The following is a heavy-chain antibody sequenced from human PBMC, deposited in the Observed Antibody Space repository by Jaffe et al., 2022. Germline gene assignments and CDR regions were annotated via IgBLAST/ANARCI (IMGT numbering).Heavy chain of an antibody. V-gene: IGHV4-59*02. CDR2: ISHSGSV. CDR1: GVSVTTMSS. D-gene: IGHD5-12*01. Sequence: QVQLQESGPGLVKPSETLALKCTVSGVSVTTMSSWAWIRQPPGKGLEWIGYISHSGSVTYNPSLQSRLSFSVDTSRNQLSLRLTSATAADTAVYYCAKVVMSVLATRRYSAYYYMDVWGKGSTVTVSS. CDR3: AKVVMSVLATRRYSAYYYMDV. J-gene: IGHJ6*03.